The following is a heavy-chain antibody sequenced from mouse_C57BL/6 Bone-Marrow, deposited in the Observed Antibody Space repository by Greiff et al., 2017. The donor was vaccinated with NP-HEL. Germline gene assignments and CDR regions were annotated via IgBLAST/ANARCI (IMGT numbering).Heavy chain of an antibody. CDR3: TTYSNYAMDY. V-gene: IGHV14-4*01. Sequence: VQLQHSGAELVRPGASVKLSCTASGFNIKDDYMHWVKQRPEQGLEWIGWIDPENGDTEYASKFQGKATITADTSSNTAYLQLSSLTSEDTAVYYCTTYSNYAMDYWGQGTSVTVSS. D-gene: IGHD2-5*01. J-gene: IGHJ4*01. CDR2: IDPENGDT. CDR1: GFNIKDDY.